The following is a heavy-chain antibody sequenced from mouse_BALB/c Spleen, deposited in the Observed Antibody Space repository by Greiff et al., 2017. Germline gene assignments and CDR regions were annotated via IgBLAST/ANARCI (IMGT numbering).Heavy chain of an antibody. CDR2: IYPGDGDT. Sequence: QVQLQQSGPELVKPGASVKISCKASGYAFSSSWMNWVKQRPGQGLEWIGRIYPGDGDTNYNGKFKGKATLTADKSSSTAYMQLSSLTSVDSAVYFCARTITTATSWFAYWGQGTLVTVSA. CDR1: GYAFSSSW. J-gene: IGHJ3*01. CDR3: ARTITTATSWFAY. D-gene: IGHD1-2*01. V-gene: IGHV1-82*01.